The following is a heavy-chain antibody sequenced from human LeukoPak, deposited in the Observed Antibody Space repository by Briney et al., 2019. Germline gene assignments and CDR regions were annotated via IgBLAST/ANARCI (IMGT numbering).Heavy chain of an antibody. J-gene: IGHJ4*02. V-gene: IGHV3-7*01. Sequence: GGSLRLSCAASGFTFSSYWMSWVRQAPGKGLEWGANIKQDGSEKYYVDSVKGRFTISRDNAKNSLYLQMNSLRAEDTAVYYCARDAEYYYGSGSYYKGGYWGQGTLVTVSS. CDR2: IKQDGSEK. CDR1: GFTFSSYW. CDR3: ARDAEYYYGSGSYYKGGY. D-gene: IGHD3-10*01.